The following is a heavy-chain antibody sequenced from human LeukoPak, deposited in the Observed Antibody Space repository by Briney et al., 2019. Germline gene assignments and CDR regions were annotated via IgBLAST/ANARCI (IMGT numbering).Heavy chain of an antibody. CDR1: GYTFTSYD. J-gene: IGHJ6*03. D-gene: IGHD7-27*01. Sequence: VASVKVSCKASGYTFTSYDINWVRQATGQGLEWMGWMNPNSGNTGYAQKFQGRVTMTRNTSISTAYMELSSLRSEDTAVYYCARGNLGASYYYYYYYMDVWGKGTTVTVSS. CDR2: MNPNSGNT. V-gene: IGHV1-8*01. CDR3: ARGNLGASYYYYYYYMDV.